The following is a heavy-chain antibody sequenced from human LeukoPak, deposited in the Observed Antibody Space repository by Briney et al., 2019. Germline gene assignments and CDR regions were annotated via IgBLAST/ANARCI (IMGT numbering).Heavy chain of an antibody. V-gene: IGHV4-59*01. Sequence: PSETLSLTCTVSGGSISSYYWSWIRQPPGKGLEWIGYIYYSGSTNYNPSLKSRVTISVDTSKNQFSLKLSSVTVADTAVYYCARGYDSSGSIPAHFDYWGQGTLVTVSS. CDR1: GGSISSYY. J-gene: IGHJ4*02. CDR3: ARGYDSSGSIPAHFDY. D-gene: IGHD3-22*01. CDR2: IYYSGST.